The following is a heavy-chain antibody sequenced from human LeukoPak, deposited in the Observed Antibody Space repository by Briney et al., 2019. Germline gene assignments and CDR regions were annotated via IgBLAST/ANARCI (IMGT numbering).Heavy chain of an antibody. CDR2: IYYSGSTNY. V-gene: IGHV4-59*01. Sequence: PSETLSLTCTVSGGSISSYYWSWIRQPPGKGLEWIGYIYYSGSTNYNYNPSLKSRVTISVDTSKSQFSLKLSSVTAADTAVYYCASGGYCGDTTCYPNWFDPWGQGTLVTVSS. J-gene: IGHJ5*02. D-gene: IGHD2-2*01. CDR3: ASGGYCGDTTCYPNWFDP. CDR1: GGSISSYY.